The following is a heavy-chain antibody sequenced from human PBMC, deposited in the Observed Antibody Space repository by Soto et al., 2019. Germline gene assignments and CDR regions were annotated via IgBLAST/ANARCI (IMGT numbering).Heavy chain of an antibody. J-gene: IGHJ6*02. D-gene: IGHD4-17*01. Sequence: QVQLVQSGAEVKKPGSSVKVSCKASGGTFSSYAISWVRQAPGQGLEWMGGIIPIFGTANYAQKFQGRVTITADESTNTAYMELSSLRSEDTAVYYCARHFYGDHYYYYYYGMDVWGQGTTVTVSS. CDR2: IIPIFGTA. V-gene: IGHV1-69*01. CDR3: ARHFYGDHYYYYYYGMDV. CDR1: GGTFSSYA.